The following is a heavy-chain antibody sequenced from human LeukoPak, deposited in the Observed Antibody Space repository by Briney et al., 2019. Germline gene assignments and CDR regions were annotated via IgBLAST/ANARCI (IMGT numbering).Heavy chain of an antibody. CDR1: GFTFSNYA. V-gene: IGHV3-23*01. CDR3: AKARAVVVVAATNY. J-gene: IGHJ4*02. CDR2: ISGGGNST. D-gene: IGHD2-15*01. Sequence: GGSLRLSCAASGFTFSNYAMSWVCQAPGKGLEWVSAISGGGNSTYYADSVKGRFTISRDNSKNTLFLQMNSLRAEDTAVYYCAKARAVVVVAATNYWGQGTLVTVSS.